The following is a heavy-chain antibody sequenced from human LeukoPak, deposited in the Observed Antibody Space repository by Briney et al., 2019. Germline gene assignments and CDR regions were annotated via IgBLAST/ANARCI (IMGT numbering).Heavy chain of an antibody. CDR2: ISNDGSNK. Sequence: PGGSLRLSCAASGFTFSSCAMHWVRQAPGKGLEWVAVISNDGSNKYYADSVKGRFTISRDNAKKSLYLQMNGLRAEDTAVYYCARDLGSGYYFDYWGQGTLVTVSS. J-gene: IGHJ4*02. V-gene: IGHV3-30-3*01. CDR3: ARDLGSGYYFDY. D-gene: IGHD3-22*01. CDR1: GFTFSSCA.